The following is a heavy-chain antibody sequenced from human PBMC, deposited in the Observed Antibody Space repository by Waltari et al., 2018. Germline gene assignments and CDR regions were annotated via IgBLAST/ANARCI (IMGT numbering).Heavy chain of an antibody. Sequence: QVQLVQSGAEVKKPGASVKVSCKASGYTFTSYDINWVRQATGQGLEWMGWMNPNSGNTVYAEKFQGRVTMTRNTSISTAYMELSSLRSEDTAVYYCARGSGVFDSSGYHPDYWGQGTLVTVSS. J-gene: IGHJ4*02. CDR2: MNPNSGNT. CDR1: GYTFTSYD. V-gene: IGHV1-8*01. D-gene: IGHD3-22*01. CDR3: ARGSGVFDSSGYHPDY.